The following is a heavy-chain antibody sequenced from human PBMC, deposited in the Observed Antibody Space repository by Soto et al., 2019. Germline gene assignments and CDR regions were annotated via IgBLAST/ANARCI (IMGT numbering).Heavy chain of an antibody. D-gene: IGHD2-21*02. CDR3: ARSIVVVTALDY. CDR1: GYTLTSYA. V-gene: IGHV1-3*01. J-gene: IGHJ4*02. CDR2: INAGNGNT. Sequence: GASVKVSCKASGYTLTSYAGHWVRRAPGQRLEWMGWINAGNGNTKYSQKFQGRVTITRDTSASTAYMELSSLRSEDTAVYYCARSIVVVTALDYWGQGTLVTVSS.